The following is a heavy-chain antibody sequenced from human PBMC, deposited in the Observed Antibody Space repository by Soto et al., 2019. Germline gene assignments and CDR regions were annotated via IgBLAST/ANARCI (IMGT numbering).Heavy chain of an antibody. CDR1: GGSVSSDKSY. V-gene: IGHV4-61*01. Sequence: QVQLQESGPRLVKPSETLSLTCAVSGGSVSSDKSYWTWIRQPPGKGLEWVGYIDYSGNTNYNPSLKSRVTISLDTSKNQFSLRLSSVTAADTAVYFCARDHRGYCSSTRCYGIDPWGQGTLVTVSS. J-gene: IGHJ5*02. CDR3: ARDHRGYCSSTRCYGIDP. CDR2: IDYSGNT. D-gene: IGHD2-2*01.